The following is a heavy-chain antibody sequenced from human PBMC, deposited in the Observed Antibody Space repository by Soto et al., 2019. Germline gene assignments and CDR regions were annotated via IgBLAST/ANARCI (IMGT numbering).Heavy chain of an antibody. Sequence: ASETLSLTCTVSGGSISSYYWSWIRQPPGKGLEWIGYIYYSGSTNYNPSLKSRVTISVDTSKNQFSLKLSSVTAADTAVYYCARDRLPRDYWGQGTLVTVSS. CDR3: ARDRLPRDY. D-gene: IGHD5-18*01. J-gene: IGHJ4*02. CDR1: GGSISSYY. V-gene: IGHV4-59*01. CDR2: IYYSGST.